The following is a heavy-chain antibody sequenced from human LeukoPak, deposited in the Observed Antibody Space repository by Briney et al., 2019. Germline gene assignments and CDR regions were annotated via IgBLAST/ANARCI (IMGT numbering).Heavy chain of an antibody. J-gene: IGHJ4*02. Sequence: GGSLRLSCAASGFTFDDYAMHWVRQAPGKGLEWVSGISWNSGSIGYADSVKGRFTISRDNAKNSLYLQMNSLRAEDTALYYCAKIAVAGTYFDYWGQRTLVTVSS. CDR1: GFTFDDYA. CDR3: AKIAVAGTYFDY. D-gene: IGHD6-19*01. V-gene: IGHV3-9*01. CDR2: ISWNSGSI.